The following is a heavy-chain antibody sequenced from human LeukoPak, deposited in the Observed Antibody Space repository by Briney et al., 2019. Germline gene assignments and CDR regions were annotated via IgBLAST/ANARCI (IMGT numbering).Heavy chain of an antibody. J-gene: IGHJ4*02. CDR1: GGSITNGGYY. Sequence: SETLSLTCTVSGGSITNGGYYWSWIRQPAGKGLEWIGRIYTTGNTNYNPSLKSRVTISLDTSKNQFSLKLSSVTAADTAVYYCARDRWRTYYFDYWGQGTLVTVSS. D-gene: IGHD4-23*01. CDR3: ARDRWRTYYFDY. CDR2: IYTTGNT. V-gene: IGHV4-61*02.